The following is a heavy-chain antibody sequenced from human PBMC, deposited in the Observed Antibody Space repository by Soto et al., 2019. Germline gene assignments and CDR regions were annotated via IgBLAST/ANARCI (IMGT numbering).Heavy chain of an antibody. J-gene: IGHJ4*02. Sequence: QVHLVQSGDEVKKPGASVKDSCKASGYTFTSYGITWMRQAPGQGLEWMGWISAHNGNTDYAQKLQGRVIVTRDTSTSTAYMELRSLISDDSAVYYCARGRYGDYWGQGALVTVSS. CDR3: ARGRYGDY. D-gene: IGHD1-1*01. CDR2: ISAHNGNT. CDR1: GYTFTSYG. V-gene: IGHV1-18*01.